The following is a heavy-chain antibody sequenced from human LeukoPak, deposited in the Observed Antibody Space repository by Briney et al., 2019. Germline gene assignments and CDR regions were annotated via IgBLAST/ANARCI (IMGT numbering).Heavy chain of an antibody. CDR3: AREQYGDIYFDS. CDR2: ISYDGSNK. CDR1: GFTFRSYA. Sequence: PGGSLRLSCAASGFTFRSYAMHWVRQAPAKGLEWVAVISYDGSNKYYADSVKGRFTISRDNSKNTLYLQMNSLGAEDTAVYYCAREQYGDIYFDSWGQGTLVTVFS. J-gene: IGHJ4*02. D-gene: IGHD4-17*01. V-gene: IGHV3-30-3*01.